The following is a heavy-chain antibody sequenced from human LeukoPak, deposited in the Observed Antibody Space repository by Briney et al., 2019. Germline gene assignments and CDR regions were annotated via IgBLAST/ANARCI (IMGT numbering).Heavy chain of an antibody. CDR3: ARSGAYYYDSSGYYAVGY. CDR1: GYTFTSYS. D-gene: IGHD3-22*01. J-gene: IGHJ4*02. CDR2: ISAYNGNT. V-gene: IGHV1-18*01. Sequence: ASLKVSCKASGYTFTSYSISWVRQAPGQGLEWMGWISAYNGNTNYAQKLQGRVTMTTDTSTSTAYMELRSLRSDDTAVYYCARSGAYYYDSSGYYAVGYWGQGTLVTVSS.